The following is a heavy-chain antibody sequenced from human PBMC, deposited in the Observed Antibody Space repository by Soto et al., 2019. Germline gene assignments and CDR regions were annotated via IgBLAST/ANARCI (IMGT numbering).Heavy chain of an antibody. D-gene: IGHD3-10*01. CDR1: GFTFSDYY. V-gene: IGHV3-11*05. CDR2: ISSSSSYT. CDR3: ARDRWNYYGSGEDDYYYGMDV. J-gene: IGHJ6*02. Sequence: AGGSLRLSCAAAGFTFSDYYMSWIRQAPGKGLEWVSYISSSSSYTNYADSVKGRFTISRDNAKNSLYLQMNSLRAEDTAVYYCARDRWNYYGSGEDDYYYGMDVWGQGTTVTVSS.